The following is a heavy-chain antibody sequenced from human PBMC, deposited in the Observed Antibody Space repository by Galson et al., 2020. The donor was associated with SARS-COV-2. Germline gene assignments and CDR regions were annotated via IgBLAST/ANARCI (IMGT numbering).Heavy chain of an antibody. CDR1: GGSISSYY. D-gene: IGHD6-13*01. J-gene: IGHJ4*02. CDR3: ARWGMYSSNRGALDY. Sequence: ASETLSLTCTVSGGSISSYYWSWIRQPAGKGLEWIGRIYTSGSTNYNPSLKSRVTMSVDTSKNQFSLMLSSVTAADTAVYYCARWGMYSSNRGALDYWGQGTLVTVSS. CDR2: IYTSGST. V-gene: IGHV4-4*07.